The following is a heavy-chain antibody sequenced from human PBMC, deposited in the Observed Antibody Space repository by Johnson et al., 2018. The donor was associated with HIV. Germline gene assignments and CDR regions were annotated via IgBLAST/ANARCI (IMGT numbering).Heavy chain of an antibody. CDR1: GFTFSSYG. Sequence: QVQLVESGGGVVQPGGSLRLSCAASGFTFSSYGMHWVRQAPGKGLEWVAFIRYDGSNKYYADSVKGRFTISRDNSKNTLYLQMNSLRAEDTAVYYCVQGVPNPAGAFDVWGQGTMVTVSS. V-gene: IGHV3-30*02. J-gene: IGHJ3*01. CDR2: IRYDGSNK. D-gene: IGHD6-19*01. CDR3: VQGVPNPAGAFDV.